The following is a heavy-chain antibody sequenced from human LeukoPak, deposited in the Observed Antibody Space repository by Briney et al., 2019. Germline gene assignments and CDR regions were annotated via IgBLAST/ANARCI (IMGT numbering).Heavy chain of an antibody. Sequence: GASVKVSCKASGGTFSSYAISWVRQAPGQGLEWIGGIIPIFGTANYAQKFQGRVTITADESTGTAYMELSSLRSEDTAVYYCATLGYCSSTSCYGDSYYYYYMDVWGKGTTVTISS. V-gene: IGHV1-69*13. CDR1: GGTFSSYA. D-gene: IGHD2-2*01. CDR3: ATLGYCSSTSCYGDSYYYYYMDV. J-gene: IGHJ6*03. CDR2: IIPIFGTA.